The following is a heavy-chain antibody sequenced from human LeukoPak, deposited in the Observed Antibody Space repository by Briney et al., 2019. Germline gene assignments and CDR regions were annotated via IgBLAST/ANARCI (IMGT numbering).Heavy chain of an antibody. CDR2: IYYSGST. CDR1: GGPMSSYY. V-gene: IGHV4-59*08. CDR3: ARLDSSCYYYPNFDY. J-gene: IGHJ4*02. Sequence: AETLSLICTVSGGPMSSYYGSCIPHPPGEGLEWIGYIYYSGSTNYNPSLKRRVTISLHTSKNHFSLKLNYVTAAATAVIYFARLDSSCYYYPNFDYWRQG. D-gene: IGHD3-22*01.